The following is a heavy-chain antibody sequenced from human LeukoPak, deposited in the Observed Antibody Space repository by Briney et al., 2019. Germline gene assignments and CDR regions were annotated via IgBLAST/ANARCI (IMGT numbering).Heavy chain of an antibody. CDR3: ARGPRITIFGVVMANDAFDI. CDR2: INPKSGGT. D-gene: IGHD3-3*01. J-gene: IGHJ3*02. Sequence: ASVKVSCKASGYTFTSYAMNWVRQAPGQGLEWMGWINPKSGGTVYAQKFQGRVTMTRDTSSSTAYMELSRLRFDDTVVYYCARGPRITIFGVVMANDAFDIWGQGTMVTVSS. V-gene: IGHV1-2*02. CDR1: GYTFTSYA.